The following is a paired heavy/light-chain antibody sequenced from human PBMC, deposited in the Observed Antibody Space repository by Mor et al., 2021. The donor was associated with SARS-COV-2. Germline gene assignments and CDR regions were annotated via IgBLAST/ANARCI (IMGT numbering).Heavy chain of an antibody. J-gene: IGHJ4*02. CDR1: GASFSSYY. CDR2: INHSGST. Sequence: QVQLQQWGAGLLKPSETLSLTCAVYGASFSSYYWSWIRQPPGKGLEWIAEINHSGSTKYNPSLKSRVTISVEKSRNQFSLKLSSVTAADTGVYYCASSAWHFEHWGQGSLVTVSS. V-gene: IGHV4-34*02. CDR3: ASSAWHFEH. D-gene: IGHD6-19*01.
Light chain of an antibody. CDR3: QQYSRTLLYT. Sequence: DIVMTQSPDSLAVSLGERATINCKSSQSVLDSSNNRNYLAWYQQKPGHPPKLLIYWASTRASGVPDRFSGSGSGTDFTLTISSLQAEDVAVYFCQQYSRTLLYTFGQGTKLQIK. CDR2: WAS. J-gene: IGKJ2*01. CDR1: QSVLDSSNNRNY. V-gene: IGKV4-1*01.